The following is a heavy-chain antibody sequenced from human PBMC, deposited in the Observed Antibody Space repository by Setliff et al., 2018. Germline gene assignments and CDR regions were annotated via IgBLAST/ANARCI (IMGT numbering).Heavy chain of an antibody. CDR1: GYTFSSYA. CDR2: INTNTGNP. CDR3: ARASRFGTIVYRGDYYMDV. D-gene: IGHD3-10*01. V-gene: IGHV7-4-1*02. Sequence: ASVKVSCKASGYTFSSYAMNWVRQAPGQGLEWMGWINTNTGNPTYAQDFTGRFVFSLDTSVSTAYLQISSLKPEDTGVYYCARASRFGTIVYRGDYYMDVWGEGTTVTVSS. J-gene: IGHJ6*03.